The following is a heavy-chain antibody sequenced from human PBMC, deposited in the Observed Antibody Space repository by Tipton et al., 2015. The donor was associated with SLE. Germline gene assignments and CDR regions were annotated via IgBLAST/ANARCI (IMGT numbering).Heavy chain of an antibody. D-gene: IGHD3-3*01. V-gene: IGHV4-4*07. CDR2: IYTSGST. J-gene: IGHJ4*02. CDR3: ARSPSLAIFEVVFDY. CDR1: GGSISSYY. Sequence: TLSLTCTVSGGSISSYYWSWIRQPAGKGLEWIGRIYTSGSTNYNPSLKSRVTMSVDTSKNQFSLKLSSVTAADTAVYYCARSPSLAIFEVVFDYWGQGTLVTVSS.